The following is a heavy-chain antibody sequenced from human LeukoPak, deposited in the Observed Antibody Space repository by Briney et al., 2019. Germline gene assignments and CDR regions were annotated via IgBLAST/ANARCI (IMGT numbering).Heavy chain of an antibody. J-gene: IGHJ4*02. CDR2: IWYDGSNR. CDR3: ARDPLGVLSYFDY. D-gene: IGHD3-10*01. CDR1: GCTFSNYG. V-gene: IGHV3-33*08. Sequence: GGSLRLSCEASGCTFSNYGMHWVRQAPGKGLEWVAVIWYDGSNRYYADSLKGRFTISRDNSKNTLYLQMNSLTADDTAVYYCARDPLGVLSYFDYWGQGTLVTVSS.